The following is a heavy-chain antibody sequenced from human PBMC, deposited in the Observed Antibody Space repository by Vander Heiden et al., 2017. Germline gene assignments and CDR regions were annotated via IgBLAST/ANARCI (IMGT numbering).Heavy chain of an antibody. CDR3: ARGIAAAGTVYYFDY. CDR2: IYSGCNT. D-gene: IGHD6-13*01. Sequence: EWQRVVSGGALIQRGGSLRLSCAASGFSVSSNYMSWVRQAPGKGREWGSVIYSGCNTYYADSVKGRFTISRDNSKNTLYLQMNSLRAEDTAVYYCARGIAAAGTVYYFDYWGQGTLVTVSS. V-gene: IGHV3-53*01. CDR1: GFSVSSNY. J-gene: IGHJ4*02.